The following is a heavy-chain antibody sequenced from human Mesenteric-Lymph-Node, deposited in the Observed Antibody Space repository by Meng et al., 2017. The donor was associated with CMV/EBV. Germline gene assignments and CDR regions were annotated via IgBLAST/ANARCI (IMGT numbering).Heavy chain of an antibody. J-gene: IGHJ4*02. CDR1: SGSIRSRDHY. V-gene: IGHV4-39*07. CDR2: ISHSGGST. D-gene: IGHD2-21*01. Sequence: SETLSLTCTVFSGSIRSRDHYWTWIRQPPGKGLEWIGSISHSGGSTYYNPSLKSRVTISVDTSKNQFSLKVSSVTAADTAVYYCARCGGDCYFDYWGQGTLVTVSS. CDR3: ARCGGDCYFDY.